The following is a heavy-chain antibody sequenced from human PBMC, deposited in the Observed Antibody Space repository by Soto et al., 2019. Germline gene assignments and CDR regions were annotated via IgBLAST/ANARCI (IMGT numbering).Heavy chain of an antibody. CDR2: IYYSGST. CDR1: GGSISSGGYY. J-gene: IGHJ4*02. Sequence: SETLSLTCTVSGGSISSGGYYWSWIRQHPGKGLEWIGYIYYSGSTYYNPSLRGRLTISLDTSENQFSLKLSSVTAADTAVYYCARYETTPSYFDSWGQGTLVTVSS. V-gene: IGHV4-31*03. D-gene: IGHD4-17*01. CDR3: ARYETTPSYFDS.